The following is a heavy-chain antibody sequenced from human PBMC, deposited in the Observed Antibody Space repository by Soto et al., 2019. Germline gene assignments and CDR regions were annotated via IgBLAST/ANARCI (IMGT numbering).Heavy chain of an antibody. CDR1: GGTFSSYA. V-gene: IGHV1-69*13. D-gene: IGHD6-6*01. Sequence: SVKVSCKASGGTFSSYAISWVRQAPGQGLEWMGGIIPIFGTANYAQKFQGRVTITADESTSTAYMELSSLRSEDTAVYYCARPFQLIPQSSSSIVYYYGMDVWGQGTTVTVSS. J-gene: IGHJ6*02. CDR2: IIPIFGTA. CDR3: ARPFQLIPQSSSSIVYYYGMDV.